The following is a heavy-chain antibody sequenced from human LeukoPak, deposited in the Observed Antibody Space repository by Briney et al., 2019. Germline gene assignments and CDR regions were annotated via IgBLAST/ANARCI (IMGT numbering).Heavy chain of an antibody. CDR1: GYTFTGYY. J-gene: IGHJ5*02. CDR2: MNPRSGDT. Sequence: ASVKVSCKASGYTFTGYYINWVRQATGQGLEWLGWMNPRSGDTGYAQNFQGRVTLTRDTSISTAYMELSSLRSDDTAVYYCARVPSRGDRFDPWGQGTLVTVSS. CDR3: ARVPSRGDRFDP. V-gene: IGHV1-8*02. D-gene: IGHD3-10*01.